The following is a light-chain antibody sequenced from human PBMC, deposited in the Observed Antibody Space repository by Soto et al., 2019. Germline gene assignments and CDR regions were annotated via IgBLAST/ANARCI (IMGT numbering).Light chain of an antibody. CDR3: SSYTSSTTYV. V-gene: IGLV2-14*01. Sequence: QSALTQPASVSGSPGQSITISCTGTSSDVGGYGYVPWYQQHPGKAPKLMIYGVNNRPSGVSYRFSGSKSGNTASLTISGRQAEDEADYYCSSYTSSTTYVFGTGTKRTVL. J-gene: IGLJ1*01. CDR1: SSDVGGYGY. CDR2: GVN.